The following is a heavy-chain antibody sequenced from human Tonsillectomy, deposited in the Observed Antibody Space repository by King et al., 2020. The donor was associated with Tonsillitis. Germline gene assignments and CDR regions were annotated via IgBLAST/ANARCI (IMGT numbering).Heavy chain of an antibody. CDR1: GYTFTSYG. Sequence: QLVQSGPEVKKPGASVKVSCKTSGYTFTSYGISWVRQAPGQGLEWMGWISTYSDTTNYAQNLQGRVTMTTDTSTRTVYLELRSLRSDDTALYYCTRDRDYEYYDTGPWGKGTPVNLPS. CDR3: TRDRDYEYYDTGP. V-gene: IGHV1-18*01. J-gene: IGHJ6*03. CDR2: ISTYSDTT.